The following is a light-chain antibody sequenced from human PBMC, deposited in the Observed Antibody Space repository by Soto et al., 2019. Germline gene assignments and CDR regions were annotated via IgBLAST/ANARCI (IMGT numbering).Light chain of an antibody. V-gene: IGLV1-40*01. CDR3: QSYDTSLSGPV. J-gene: IGLJ3*02. Sequence: QLVLTQPPSVSGAPGQRVTLSCTGTSSNIGAGQDVHWYQQLPGTAPKLFIYGNDNRPSGVPDRFSGSKLGTSASLAITGLQAEDEADYYCQSYDTSLSGPVFGGGTKLTVL. CDR2: GND. CDR1: SSNIGAGQD.